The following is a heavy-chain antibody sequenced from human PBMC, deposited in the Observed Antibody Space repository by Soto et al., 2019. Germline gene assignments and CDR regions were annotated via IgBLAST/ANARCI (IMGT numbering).Heavy chain of an antibody. J-gene: IGHJ6*02. D-gene: IGHD2-2*01. CDR1: GGSISSSNYY. CDR3: AELAGYCSGTSCYGNYAMDV. CDR2: INYSGNT. Sequence: SETLSLTCTVSGGSISSSNYYWGWIRQPPGKGLEWIGSINYSGNTYYNPSLQSRVTISVDTSKNQFSLELSSVTAADTAVYYCAELAGYCSGTSCYGNYAMDVWGQGTTVTVSS. V-gene: IGHV4-39*01.